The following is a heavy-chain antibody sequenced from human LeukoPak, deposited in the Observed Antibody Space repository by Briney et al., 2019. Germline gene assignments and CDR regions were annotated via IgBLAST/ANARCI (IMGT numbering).Heavy chain of an antibody. J-gene: IGHJ4*02. V-gene: IGHV3-11*01. CDR2: ISSSGSTI. D-gene: IGHD5-18*01. Sequence: PGGSLRLSCAASGFTFSDYYMSWIRQAPGKGLEWVSYISSSGSTIYYADSVKGRFTISRDNAKNSLYLQMNSLRAEDTAVYYCARGHSYGQYVLQFDYWGQGTLATVSS. CDR1: GFTFSDYY. CDR3: ARGHSYGQYVLQFDY.